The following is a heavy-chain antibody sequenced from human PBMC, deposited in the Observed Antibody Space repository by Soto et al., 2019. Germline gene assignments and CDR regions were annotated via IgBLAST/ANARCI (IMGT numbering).Heavy chain of an antibody. J-gene: IGHJ5*02. CDR2: IYYTGRT. CDR3: ARDVTSNHNCFDL. Sequence: PSETLSLTCTVSGGSLKSGGYYWSWIRQHPGRGLEWIGYIYYTGRTYYNPSLESRVTFSVDTPKNQFSLKLSSVTAADTAVYYCARDVTSNHNCFDLWAHGTLVTVSS. D-gene: IGHD2-2*01. CDR1: GGSLKSGGYY. V-gene: IGHV4-31*02.